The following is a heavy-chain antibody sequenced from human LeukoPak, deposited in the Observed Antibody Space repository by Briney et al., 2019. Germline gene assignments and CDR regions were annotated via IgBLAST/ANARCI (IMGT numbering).Heavy chain of an antibody. Sequence: SVKVPCKASGGTFSSYAISWVRQAPGQGLEWMGGIIPIFGTANYAQKFQGRVTITADESTSTAYMELSSLRSEDTAVYYCASRSGWYEDAFDIWGQGTMVTVSS. CDR1: GGTFSSYA. CDR2: IIPIFGTA. V-gene: IGHV1-69*13. CDR3: ASRSGWYEDAFDI. J-gene: IGHJ3*02. D-gene: IGHD6-19*01.